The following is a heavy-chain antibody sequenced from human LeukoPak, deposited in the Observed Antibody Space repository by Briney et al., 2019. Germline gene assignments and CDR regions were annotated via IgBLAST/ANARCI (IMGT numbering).Heavy chain of an antibody. V-gene: IGHV3-23*01. CDR1: GFTFSTYA. D-gene: IGHD2-2*01. Sequence: GGSLRLSCVASGFTFSTYAMSWVRQAPGKGLEWVSVISSSGSSTYYADSVKGRFTISRDNLKNTLYLQMNSLRAEDTAVYYCARGLRNQLLFAFDIWGQGTMVTVSS. CDR2: ISSSGSST. CDR3: ARGLRNQLLFAFDI. J-gene: IGHJ3*02.